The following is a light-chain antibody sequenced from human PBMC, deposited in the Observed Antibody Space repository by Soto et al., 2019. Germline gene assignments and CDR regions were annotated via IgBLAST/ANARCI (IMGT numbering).Light chain of an antibody. J-gene: IGLJ2*01. CDR2: VS. V-gene: IGLV2-8*01. Sequence: VSQRPSGVPDRFSGSKSGNTASLTVSGLQAEDEADYYCSSYAGSSVVFGAGTKLTVL. CDR3: SSYAGSSVV.